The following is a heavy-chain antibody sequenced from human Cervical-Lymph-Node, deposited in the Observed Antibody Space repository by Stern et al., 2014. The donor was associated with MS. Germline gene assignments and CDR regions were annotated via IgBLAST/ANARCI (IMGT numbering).Heavy chain of an antibody. Sequence: EVQLVQSGADVKKPGESLKISCKGSGFSVTNYWIGWVRQMPGKGLEWMGIIYFDDSETRYSPPLQGQVTISADKSISTAYLQWSSLKASDTAMYYCAAGESYEFFDYWGQGTLVTVSS. V-gene: IGHV5-51*01. CDR1: GFSVTNYW. J-gene: IGHJ4*02. D-gene: IGHD3-16*01. CDR2: IYFDDSET. CDR3: AAGESYEFFDY.